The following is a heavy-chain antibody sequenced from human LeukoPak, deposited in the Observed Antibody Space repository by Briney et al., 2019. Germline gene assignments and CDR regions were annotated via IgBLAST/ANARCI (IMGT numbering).Heavy chain of an antibody. V-gene: IGHV3-74*01. CDR2: ISSDGTST. J-gene: IGHJ3*02. Sequence: TGGSLRLSCVASGFSFSSYVMHWVRQAPGKGLVWVSRISSDGTSTTYADSVKGRFTISRDNAKNTLYLQLDSLRAEDTAIYYCASPGWSDALDMWGQGTRVTASS. CDR1: GFSFSSYV. CDR3: ASPGWSDALDM. D-gene: IGHD2-15*01.